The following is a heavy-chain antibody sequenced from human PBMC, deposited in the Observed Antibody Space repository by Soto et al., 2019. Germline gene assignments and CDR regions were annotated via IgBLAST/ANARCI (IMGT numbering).Heavy chain of an antibody. CDR3: ARGRIAAAGTRYYFDY. CDR1: GFNFTTYA. CDR2: ISGSGTTT. D-gene: IGHD6-13*01. J-gene: IGHJ4*02. Sequence: GGSLRLSCAAAGFNFTTYARNWVRQAPGKGLEWVSGISGSGTTTYYADSVKGRFTVSRDNSKNTVFLQMNSLRVEDTAVYYCARGRIAAAGTRYYFDYWGQGALVTVS. V-gene: IGHV3-23*01.